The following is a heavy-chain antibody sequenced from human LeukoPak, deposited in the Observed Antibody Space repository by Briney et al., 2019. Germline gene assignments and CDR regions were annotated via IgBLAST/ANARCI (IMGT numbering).Heavy chain of an antibody. CDR3: AKDHFGSSWPYYIDY. J-gene: IGHJ4*02. Sequence: GGSLRLSCAASGFTFSSYGMHWVRQAPGMGLEWVAFIRYDGSNQYSADSVKGRFTISRDNSKNTLYLQMNSLRAEDTAVYYCAKDHFGSSWPYYIDYWGQGTLVTVSS. D-gene: IGHD6-13*01. CDR2: IRYDGSNQ. V-gene: IGHV3-30*02. CDR1: GFTFSSYG.